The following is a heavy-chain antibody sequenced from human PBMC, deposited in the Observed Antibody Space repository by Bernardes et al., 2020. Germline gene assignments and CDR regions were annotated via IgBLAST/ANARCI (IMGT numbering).Heavy chain of an antibody. CDR1: GFTFSSYA. CDR3: AKGTAAVGVFDY. CDR2: ITSGGGST. J-gene: IGHJ4*02. Sequence: GGSLRLSCAASGFTFSSYAMSWVRQAPGKGLEWVSAITSGGGSTYYADSVKGRFTISRDNSKNTLYLQLTSLRAEDTAVYYCAKGTAAVGVFDYWGQGALVTGSS. D-gene: IGHD6-13*01. V-gene: IGHV3-23*01.